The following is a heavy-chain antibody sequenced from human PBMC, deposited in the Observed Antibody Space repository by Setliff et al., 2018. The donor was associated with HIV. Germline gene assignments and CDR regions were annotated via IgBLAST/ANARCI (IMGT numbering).Heavy chain of an antibody. CDR2: INPDDDVT. Sequence: GASVKVSCKASGYTFTTYYMHWVRQAPGQGLEWVGNINPDDDVTAYAQDFQGRVTVTSDTSTTTVYMELFSLRSEDTAVYYCARGHRTGYLIDWGQGVLVTSPQ. CDR1: GYTFTTYY. D-gene: IGHD5-18*01. J-gene: IGHJ4*02. V-gene: IGHV1-46*01. CDR3: ARGHRTGYLID.